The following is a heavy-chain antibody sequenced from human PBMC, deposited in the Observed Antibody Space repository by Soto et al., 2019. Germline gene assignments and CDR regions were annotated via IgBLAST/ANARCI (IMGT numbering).Heavy chain of an antibody. CDR3: ARRGGSSSRYYYYAMDV. D-gene: IGHD6-6*01. J-gene: IGHJ6*02. V-gene: IGHV4-31*03. CDR2: IYSNGDT. Sequence: SETLSLTCSVSSDSMNSGGYYWSWIRQHPGKGLEWIGYIYSNGDTYYNPSLKSRVTISVDTSKNQFSLNLTSVTAADTAVYYCARRGGSSSRYYYYAMDVWGQGTTVT. CDR1: SDSMNSGGYY.